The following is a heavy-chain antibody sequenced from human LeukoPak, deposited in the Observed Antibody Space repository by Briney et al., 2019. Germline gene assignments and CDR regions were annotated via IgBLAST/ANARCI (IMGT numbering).Heavy chain of an antibody. CDR2: IYYHENT. CDR3: AGQWLAKVWFDP. Sequence: SETLSLTCTVSGGPISSSSDYWGWIRQAPGKGLEWIGSIYYHENTYYNSSLKSRVTISVDTSKNQFSLKLRTVTAADAAVYYCAGQWLAKVWFDPWGQGTLVTVSS. J-gene: IGHJ5*02. CDR1: GGPISSSSDY. D-gene: IGHD6-19*01. V-gene: IGHV4-39*07.